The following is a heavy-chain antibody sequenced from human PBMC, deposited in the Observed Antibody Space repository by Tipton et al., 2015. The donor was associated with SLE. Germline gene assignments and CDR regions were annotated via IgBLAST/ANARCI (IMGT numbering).Heavy chain of an antibody. V-gene: IGHV4-30-2*01. CDR1: GGAISSGGYS. CDR2: IYHSGST. Sequence: TLSLTCAVSGGAISSGGYSWSWIRQPPGEGLEWIGYIYHSGSTYYNPSLKSRVTISVDRSKNQFSLKLSSVTAADTAVYYCASRGVLYAFDIWGQGTMVTVSS. D-gene: IGHD3-10*01. CDR3: ASRGVLYAFDI. J-gene: IGHJ3*02.